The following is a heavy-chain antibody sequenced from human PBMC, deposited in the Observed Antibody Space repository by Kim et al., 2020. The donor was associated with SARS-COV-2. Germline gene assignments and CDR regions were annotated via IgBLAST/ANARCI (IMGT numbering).Heavy chain of an antibody. J-gene: IGHJ4*02. CDR1: GYTFTRYG. V-gene: IGHV1-3*04. D-gene: IGHD7-27*01. Sequence: ASVKVSCKASGYTFTRYGLRWVRQAPGQRPEWMGFINTGNGATEYSPKFQGRVSILWDTSATTAYMELSSLTSEDTAVYYCARDAHWAGDYWGQGTLVTVSS. CDR3: ARDAHWAGDY. CDR2: INTGNGAT.